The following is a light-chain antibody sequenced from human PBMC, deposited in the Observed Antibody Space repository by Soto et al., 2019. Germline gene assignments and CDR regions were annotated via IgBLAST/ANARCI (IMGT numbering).Light chain of an antibody. CDR2: DVS. CDR3: SSYTSSSTLDVV. J-gene: IGLJ2*01. Sequence: QSALTQPASVSGSPGQSITISCTGTSSDVGGYNYVSWYQQHPGKAPKLMIYDVSNRPSGVSNRFSGSKSGNTASLTISGLQGDDEADYSGSSYTSSSTLDVVFGGGTKVTVL. V-gene: IGLV2-14*01. CDR1: SSDVGGYNY.